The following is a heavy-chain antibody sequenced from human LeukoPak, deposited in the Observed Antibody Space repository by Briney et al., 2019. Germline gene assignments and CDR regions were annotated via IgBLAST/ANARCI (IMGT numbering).Heavy chain of an antibody. D-gene: IGHD5-24*01. J-gene: IGHJ4*02. CDR1: GFTFNNYG. CDR2: LSSSGGNT. V-gene: IGHV3-23*01. CDR3: AKVRGSREPFDY. Sequence: PGGSLRLSCAASGFTFNNYGMSWVRQAPGKGLEFVSALSSSGGNTYYADSVKGRFTISRDNSKNTMYLQMNSLRAEDTALYYCAKVRGSREPFDYWGQGTLVTVSS.